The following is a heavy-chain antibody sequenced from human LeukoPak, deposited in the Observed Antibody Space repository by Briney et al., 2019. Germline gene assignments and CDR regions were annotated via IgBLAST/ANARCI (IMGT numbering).Heavy chain of an antibody. V-gene: IGHV1-2*02. CDR2: INPNSGGT. Sequence: ASVKVSCKASGYTFTSYAMHWVRQAPGQRLEWMGWINPNSGGTNYAQKFQGRVTMTRDTSISTAYMELSRLRSDDTAVYYCAGDTIVGASDYWGQGTLVTVSS. D-gene: IGHD1-26*01. CDR3: AGDTIVGASDY. CDR1: GYTFTSYA. J-gene: IGHJ4*02.